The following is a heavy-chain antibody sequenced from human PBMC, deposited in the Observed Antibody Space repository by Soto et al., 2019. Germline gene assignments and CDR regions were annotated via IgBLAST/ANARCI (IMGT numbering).Heavy chain of an antibody. CDR1: GFTFSSYG. CDR2: IWYDGSNK. D-gene: IGHD5-12*01. J-gene: IGHJ6*02. V-gene: IGHV3-33*01. CDR3: ARVPVLAYGYAYYFYGKDV. Sequence: GGSLRLSCAASGFTFSSYGMHWVRQAPGKGLEWVAVIWYDGSNKYYADSVKGRFTISRENGKNSLHLQMNSLRVEDTAVYYCARVPVLAYGYAYYFYGKDVWSQGTTVTVS.